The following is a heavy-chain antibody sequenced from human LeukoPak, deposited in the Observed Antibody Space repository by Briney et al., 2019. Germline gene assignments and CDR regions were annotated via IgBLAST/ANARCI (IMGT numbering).Heavy chain of an antibody. CDR2: IDNRGRTT. Sequence: GGSLRLSCAASGFTFSGFAMSWIRQAPGKGLEWVSTIDNRGRTTYYTDSVKGRFTISRDNSKSTLFLQMNSLRAEDTAVYYCAHRSGLLSYYFDYWGPGTLVTVSS. D-gene: IGHD2-21*02. V-gene: IGHV3-23*05. CDR1: GFTFSGFA. J-gene: IGHJ4*02. CDR3: AHRSGLLSYYFDY.